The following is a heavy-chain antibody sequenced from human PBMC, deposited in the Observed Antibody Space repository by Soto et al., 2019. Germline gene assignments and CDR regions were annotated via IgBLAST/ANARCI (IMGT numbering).Heavy chain of an antibody. CDR1: GFTFSSYG. CDR3: ARDYSSSWYALGAFDI. J-gene: IGHJ3*02. CDR2: IWYDGSNK. V-gene: IGHV3-33*01. Sequence: QVQLVESGGGVVQPGRSLRLSCAASGFTFSSYGMHWVRQAPGKGLEWVAVIWYDGSNKYYADSVKGRFTISRDNSKNTLYLQMNSRRAEDTAVYYCARDYSSSWYALGAFDIWGQGTMVTVSS. D-gene: IGHD6-13*01.